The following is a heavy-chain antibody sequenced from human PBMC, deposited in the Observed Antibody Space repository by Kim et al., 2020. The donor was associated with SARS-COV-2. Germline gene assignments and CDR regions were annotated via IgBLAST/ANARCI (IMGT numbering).Heavy chain of an antibody. Sequence: ASVKVSCKASGYTFTSYDINWVRQATGQGLEWMGWMNPNSGNTGYAQKFQGRVTMTRDASINTAYMELTSLRSEDTAVYFCARDLYCSGGSCFSRPTPYDFRGQGTLVTVSS. D-gene: IGHD2-15*01. V-gene: IGHV1-8*01. CDR3: ARDLYCSGGSCFSRPTPYDF. CDR2: MNPNSGNT. J-gene: IGHJ4*02. CDR1: GYTFTSYD.